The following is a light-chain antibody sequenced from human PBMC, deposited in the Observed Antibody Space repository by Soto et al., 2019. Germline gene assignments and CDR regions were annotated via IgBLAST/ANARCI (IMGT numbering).Light chain of an antibody. CDR3: QQYAYLPYA. CDR1: QSFSSSY. V-gene: IGKV3-20*01. CDR2: GAS. J-gene: IGKJ2*01. Sequence: EIVLTQSPGTLSLSPGERATLSCRASQSFSSSYLGWYQQKPGQTPRLLIYGASRRDTGIPDRFSGSGSGTDFTLTISRLEPEDFAVYYCQQYAYLPYAFGQGTKLEIK.